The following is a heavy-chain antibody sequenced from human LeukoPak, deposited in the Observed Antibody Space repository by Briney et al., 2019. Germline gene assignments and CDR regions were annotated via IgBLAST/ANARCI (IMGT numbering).Heavy chain of an antibody. CDR3: ARGLRFTY. J-gene: IGHJ4*02. CDR1: GGSFSGYS. Sequence: SETLSLTCAVYGGSFSGYSWSWIRQPPGKGLEWIGEINHSGSTNYNPSLKSRVTISVDTSKNQFSLKLSSVTAADTAVYYCARGLRFTYWGQGTLVTVSS. D-gene: IGHD3-3*01. V-gene: IGHV4-34*01. CDR2: INHSGST.